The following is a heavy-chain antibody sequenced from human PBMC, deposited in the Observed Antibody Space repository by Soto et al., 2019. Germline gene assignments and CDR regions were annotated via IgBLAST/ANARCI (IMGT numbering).Heavy chain of an antibody. V-gene: IGHV3-9*01. CDR3: VKGSNYYGMDV. J-gene: IGHJ6*04. CDR1: GFTFGDYA. CDR2: ISWNSGVT. Sequence: EVQLVESGGGLVHPGRSLRLSCAASGFTFGDYAIHWVRQAPGKGLELVSGISWNSGVTVYADSVRGRFTVFRDNARNSVYLQMNSLRREDTGLYYCVKGSNYYGMDVWGKGTTVTVSS.